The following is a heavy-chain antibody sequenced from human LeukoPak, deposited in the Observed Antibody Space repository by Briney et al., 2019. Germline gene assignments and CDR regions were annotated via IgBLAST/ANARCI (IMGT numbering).Heavy chain of an antibody. J-gene: IGHJ5*02. CDR2: MNPNSGNA. D-gene: IGHD4-17*01. Sequence: ASVKVSCKASGYTFTSYDISWVRQATGQGLEWMGWMNPNSGNAGYAQRFQGRVTMTTDTSTSTAYMELRSLRSDDTAVYYCARDLKYYGDYAGGFDPWGQGTLATVSS. CDR1: GYTFTSYD. V-gene: IGHV1-8*01. CDR3: ARDLKYYGDYAGGFDP.